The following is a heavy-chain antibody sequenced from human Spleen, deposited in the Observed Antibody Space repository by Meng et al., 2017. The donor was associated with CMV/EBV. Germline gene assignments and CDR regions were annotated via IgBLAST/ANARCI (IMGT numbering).Heavy chain of an antibody. CDR3: AREEYYYGLDV. V-gene: IGHV3-21*01. J-gene: IGHJ6*02. CDR2: ISSTSTYI. CDR1: GFTFSSYX. Sequence: GESLKISXAAYGFTFSSYXXNWVRQAPGQGXXXVASISSTSTYIXYADPLXGRFTVSRDNAKNSLFLQINSLXXEDSAVYFCAREEYYYGLDVWGQGTTVTVSS.